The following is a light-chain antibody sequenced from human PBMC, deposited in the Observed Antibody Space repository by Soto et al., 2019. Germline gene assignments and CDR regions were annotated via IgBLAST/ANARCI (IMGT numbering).Light chain of an antibody. CDR2: AES. CDR3: LQHNSYPQT. Sequence: DIQMTQSPSSLSASVGDIVTITCRASQGIRDALGWYQQKPGKAPKRLIYAESSLQSGFPSRFSGSGSGTAFTLTISSLQPEDFATYYCLQHNSYPQTFGQGTKVEIK. CDR1: QGIRDA. J-gene: IGKJ1*01. V-gene: IGKV1-17*01.